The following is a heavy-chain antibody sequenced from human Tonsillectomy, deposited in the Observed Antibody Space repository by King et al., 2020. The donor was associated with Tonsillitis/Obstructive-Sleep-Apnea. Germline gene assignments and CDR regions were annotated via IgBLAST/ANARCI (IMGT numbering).Heavy chain of an antibody. CDR2: IYYSGST. CDR1: GGSISSSSHY. J-gene: IGHJ6*03. Sequence: LQLQESGPGLVKPSETLSLNCTVSGGSISSSSHYWAWIRQPPGKGLEWIGSIYYSGSTYYNPSLQSRVTISVDASTNQFSLELRSVPATDTAGYSCASTYCSGTRCHTGYYYMDGWGKGTTVTVS. CDR3: ASTYCSGTRCHTGYYYMDG. V-gene: IGHV4-39*01. D-gene: IGHD2-2*02.